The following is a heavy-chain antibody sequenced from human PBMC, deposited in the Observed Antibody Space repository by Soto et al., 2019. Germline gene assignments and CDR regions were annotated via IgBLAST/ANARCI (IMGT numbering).Heavy chain of an antibody. CDR1: GGSISSYY. Sequence: SETLSLTCTVSGGSISSYYWSWIRQPAGKGLEWIGRIYTSGSTNYNPSLKSRVTMSVDTSNNQFSLKLSSVTAADTAVYYCAREKYYYDSSGYCFDYWGQGTLVTVSS. CDR3: AREKYYYDSSGYCFDY. D-gene: IGHD3-22*01. V-gene: IGHV4-4*07. J-gene: IGHJ4*02. CDR2: IYTSGST.